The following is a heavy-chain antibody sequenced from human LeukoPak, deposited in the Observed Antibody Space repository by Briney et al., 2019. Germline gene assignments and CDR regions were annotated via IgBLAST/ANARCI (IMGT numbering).Heavy chain of an antibody. D-gene: IGHD3-22*01. V-gene: IGHV4-61*02. CDR3: AREADYYDSSGYYGSMGDAFDI. CDR1: GALISSGSYY. CDR2: MYTSGST. Sequence: PSQTLSLTCTVSGALISSGSYYWRWIRQPAGKGLEWLGRMYTSGSTNYNPSLKSRVTISVDTSKNQFSLKLSSVTAADTAVYYCAREADYYDSSGYYGSMGDAFDIWGQGTMVTVSS. J-gene: IGHJ3*02.